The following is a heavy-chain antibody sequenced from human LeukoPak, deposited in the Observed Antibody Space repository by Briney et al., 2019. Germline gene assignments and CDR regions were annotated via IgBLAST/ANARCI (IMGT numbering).Heavy chain of an antibody. CDR3: VKGRYSNSWYSSDY. V-gene: IGHV3-64D*09. CDR2: ISSSRGRT. J-gene: IGHJ4*02. D-gene: IGHD6-13*01. Sequence: GGSLRLSCSASGFTFSSYAMHWVRQAPGKGLEYVSAISSSRGRTYYADSVRGRFTISRDNSKNTLYLQMSSLRAEDTAVYYCVKGRYSNSWYSSDYWGQGTLVTVSS. CDR1: GFTFSSYA.